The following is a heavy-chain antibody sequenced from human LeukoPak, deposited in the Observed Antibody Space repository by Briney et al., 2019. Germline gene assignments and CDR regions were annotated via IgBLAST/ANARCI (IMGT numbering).Heavy chain of an antibody. CDR3: ARDYYGSGSLDY. CDR2: ICSSSSYI. Sequence: GGSLRLSCAASGFTFSSYSMNWVRQAPGKGLEWVSSICSSSSYIYYADSVKGRFTISRDNAKNSLYLQMNSLRAEDTAVYYCARDYYGSGSLDYWGQGTLVTVSS. D-gene: IGHD3-10*01. J-gene: IGHJ4*02. CDR1: GFTFSSYS. V-gene: IGHV3-21*01.